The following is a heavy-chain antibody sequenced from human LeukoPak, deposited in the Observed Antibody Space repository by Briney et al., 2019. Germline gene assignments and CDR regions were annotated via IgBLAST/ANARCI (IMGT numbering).Heavy chain of an antibody. CDR2: MNPNSGNT. D-gene: IGHD3-10*01. J-gene: IGHJ6*02. V-gene: IGHV1-8*01. CDR1: GYTFTSYD. Sequence: ASVKVSCKASGYTFTSYDINWVRQAAGQGLEWMGWMNPNSGNTGYAQNFQGRVTMTRNTSITTAYMELSSLRSEDTAVYYCAKIGGYGLGNYYYTMDVWGQGTTVTVSS. CDR3: AKIGGYGLGNYYYTMDV.